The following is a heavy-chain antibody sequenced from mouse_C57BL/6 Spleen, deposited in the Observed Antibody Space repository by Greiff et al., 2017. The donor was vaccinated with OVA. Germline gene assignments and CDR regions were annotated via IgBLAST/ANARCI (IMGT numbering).Heavy chain of an antibody. CDR1: GYTFTSYW. CDR2: IHPNSGST. CDR3: ARVLGREGYFDY. J-gene: IGHJ2*01. V-gene: IGHV1-64*01. Sequence: QVQLQQPGAELVKPGASVKLSCKASGYTFTSYWMHWVKQRPGQGLEWIGMIHPNSGSTNYNEKFKSKATLTVDKSSSTAYMQLSSLTSEDSAVYYGARVLGREGYFDYWGQGTTLTVSS. D-gene: IGHD4-1*01.